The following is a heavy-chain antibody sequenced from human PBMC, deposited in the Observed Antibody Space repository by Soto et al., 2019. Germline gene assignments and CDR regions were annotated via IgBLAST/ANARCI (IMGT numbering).Heavy chain of an antibody. CDR3: ARGEGEYQLLNHWFDP. CDR2: IYYSGST. J-gene: IGHJ5*02. Sequence: QVQLQESGPGLVKPSQTLSLTCTVSGGSISSGGYYWSWIRQHPGKGLEWIGYIYYSGSTYYNPSLKSRVTISVGTSKNQFSLKLSSVTAADTAVYYCARGEGEYQLLNHWFDPWGQGTLVTVSS. V-gene: IGHV4-31*03. D-gene: IGHD2-2*01. CDR1: GGSISSGGYY.